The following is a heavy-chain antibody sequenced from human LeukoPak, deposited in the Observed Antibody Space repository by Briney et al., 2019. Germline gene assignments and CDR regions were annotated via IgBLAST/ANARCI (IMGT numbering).Heavy chain of an antibody. J-gene: IGHJ4*02. V-gene: IGHV3-9*01. D-gene: IGHD2-2*01. CDR2: ISWSSGSI. CDR1: GFTFDDYA. Sequence: GGSLRLSCVASGFTFDDYAMHWVRQAPGKGLEWASGISWSSGSIVYADSVKGRFTISRDSAKTSLYLQMNSLRTEDPAFYYCAKGGYDLDYYFDYWGQGTLVTVSS. CDR3: AKGGYDLDYYFDY.